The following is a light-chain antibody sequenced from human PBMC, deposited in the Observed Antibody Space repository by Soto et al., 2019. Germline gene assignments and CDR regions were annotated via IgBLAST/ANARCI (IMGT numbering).Light chain of an antibody. CDR3: QQYDNVPFT. CDR1: QDISKY. V-gene: IGKV1-33*01. CDR2: DAS. J-gene: IGKJ4*01. Sequence: DIQMTQSPSSLSASVGDRVTITCQASQDISKYLTWYQQKPGKAPKLLIYDASILETGVPSRFSGSGSGTVFSFAISSLQPEDIATYHCQQYDNVPFTFGGGTKVEIK.